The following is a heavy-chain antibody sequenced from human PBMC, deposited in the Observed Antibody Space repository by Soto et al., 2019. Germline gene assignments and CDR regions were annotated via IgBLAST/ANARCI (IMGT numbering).Heavy chain of an antibody. CDR1: GYSFTSYD. J-gene: IGHJ4*02. V-gene: IGHV1-8*01. D-gene: IGHD4-17*01. CDR3: ARARGTLTTSDY. Sequence: GASVKVSCKASGYSFTSYDINWVRQATGQGLEWMGWLNPNTGSTGYAQKIQGRLTMTRDTSISTAYLELNSLRSEDTAVYYCARARGTLTTSDYWGQGTPVTVSS. CDR2: LNPNTGST.